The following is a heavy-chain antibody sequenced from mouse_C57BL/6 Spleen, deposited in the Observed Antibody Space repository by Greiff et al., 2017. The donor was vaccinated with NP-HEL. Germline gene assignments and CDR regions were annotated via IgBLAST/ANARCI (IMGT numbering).Heavy chain of an antibody. D-gene: IGHD4-1*01. Sequence: EVKLMESGPGLVKPSQSLSLTCSVTGYSITSGYYWNWIRQFPGNKLEWMGYISYDGSNNYNPSLKNRISITRDTSKNQFFLKLNSVTTEDTATYYCARAGTGSFAYWGQGTLVTVSA. J-gene: IGHJ3*01. CDR3: ARAGTGSFAY. CDR2: ISYDGSN. V-gene: IGHV3-6*01. CDR1: GYSITSGYY.